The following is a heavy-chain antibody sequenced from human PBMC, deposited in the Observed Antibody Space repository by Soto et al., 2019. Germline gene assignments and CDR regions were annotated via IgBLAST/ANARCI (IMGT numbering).Heavy chain of an antibody. Sequence: QLQLQESGPGLVKPSETLSLTCTVSGGSISSSSYYWGWIRQPPGKGLEWIGSIYYSGSTYYNPSLKSRVTISVDTSKNQFSLKLSSVTAADTAVYYCARLVIAAAGIQYYYYMDVWGKGTTVTVSS. J-gene: IGHJ6*03. CDR3: ARLVIAAAGIQYYYYMDV. D-gene: IGHD6-13*01. V-gene: IGHV4-39*01. CDR1: GGSISSSSYY. CDR2: IYYSGST.